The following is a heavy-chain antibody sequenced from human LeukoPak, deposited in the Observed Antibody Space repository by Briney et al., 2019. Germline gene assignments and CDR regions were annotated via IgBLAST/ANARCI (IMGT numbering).Heavy chain of an antibody. CDR1: GFTFSAYS. V-gene: IGHV3-48*01. D-gene: IGHD3-10*01. CDR3: VRPSIPGDRDFDY. CDR2: ISSGSRTI. Sequence: GGSLRLSCAASGFTFSAYSMNWVRQAPGRGLEWVSYISSGSRTIYYADSVKGRFTISRDNADNSLYLLMNSLRADDTAVYYCVRPSIPGDRDFDYWGQGTLITVSS. J-gene: IGHJ4*02.